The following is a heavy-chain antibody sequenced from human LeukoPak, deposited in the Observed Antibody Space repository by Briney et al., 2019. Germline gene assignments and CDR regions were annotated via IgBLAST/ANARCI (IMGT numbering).Heavy chain of an antibody. V-gene: IGHV3-23*01. Sequence: GSLRLSCAASGFTFSSYAMSWVRQAPGKGLEWVSVISGSGDSTYYADSVQGRFTISRDNSKNTLYLQMNSLRAEDTAVYYCAKGGITMIVVVEYWGQGTLVTVSS. CDR3: AKGGITMIVVVEY. CDR2: ISGSGDST. J-gene: IGHJ4*02. CDR1: GFTFSSYA. D-gene: IGHD3-22*01.